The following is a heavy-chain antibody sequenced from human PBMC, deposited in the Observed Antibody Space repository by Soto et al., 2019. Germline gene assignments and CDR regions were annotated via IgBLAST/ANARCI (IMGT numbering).Heavy chain of an antibody. CDR3: ARGVDVVVVAATDWFDP. CDR1: GFTFSSYS. D-gene: IGHD2-15*01. Sequence: EVQLVESGGGLDKPGGSLRLSCAASGFTFSSYSMNWVRQAPGKGLEWVSSISSSSSYIYYPDSVKGRFTISRDNAKNSLYLQMNSLRAEDTAVYYCARGVDVVVVAATDWFDPWGQGTLVTVSS. CDR2: ISSSSSYI. V-gene: IGHV3-21*01. J-gene: IGHJ5*02.